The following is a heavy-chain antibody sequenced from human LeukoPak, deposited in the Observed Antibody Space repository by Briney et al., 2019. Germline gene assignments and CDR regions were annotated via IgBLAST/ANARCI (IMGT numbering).Heavy chain of an antibody. CDR1: GGSISSYY. CDR3: TGLQGSADAFDF. CDR2: IYYSGST. Sequence: SETLSLTCTVSGGSISSYYRSWIRQPPGKGLEWIGYIYYSGSTNYNPSLKSRVTISVDTSKNQFSLKLSSVTAADTAVYYCTGLQGSADAFDFWGQGTMVTVSS. J-gene: IGHJ3*01. V-gene: IGHV4-59*01. D-gene: IGHD4-11*01.